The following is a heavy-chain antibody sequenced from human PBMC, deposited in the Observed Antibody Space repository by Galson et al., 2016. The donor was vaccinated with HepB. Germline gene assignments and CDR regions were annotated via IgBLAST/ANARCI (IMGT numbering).Heavy chain of an antibody. Sequence: SLRLSCAASGFTFGDSSMSWIRPAPGKGLEWISCITGSGSVLFYADSVKGRFTISRDNARNSLYLHLNSLRAEDTAVYYCARGHYEVWGQGTLVTVSS. CDR1: GFTFGDSS. CDR3: ARGHYEV. V-gene: IGHV3-11*01. J-gene: IGHJ4*02. D-gene: IGHD3-3*01. CDR2: ITGSGSVL.